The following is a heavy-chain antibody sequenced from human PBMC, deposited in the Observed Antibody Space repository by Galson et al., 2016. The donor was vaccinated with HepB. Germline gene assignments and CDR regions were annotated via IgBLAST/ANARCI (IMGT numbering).Heavy chain of an antibody. V-gene: IGHV3-23*01. J-gene: IGHJ2*01. CDR3: AKFRAISGYSSGWPWFFDL. CDR2: ISGSGDTT. D-gene: IGHD6-25*01. CDR1: EFTFSNYA. Sequence: SLRLSCAASEFTFSNYAMSWVRQAPGKGLVWVSAISGSGDTTYYADSVTGRFTISRDNSKNTLYLKMNSLRAEDTALYYCAKFRAISGYSSGWPWFFDLWGRGTLVTVSS.